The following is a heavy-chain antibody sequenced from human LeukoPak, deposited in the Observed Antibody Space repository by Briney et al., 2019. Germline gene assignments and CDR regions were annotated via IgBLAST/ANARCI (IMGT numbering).Heavy chain of an antibody. CDR3: ARHRGAAAGTHWFDP. D-gene: IGHD6-13*01. J-gene: IGHJ5*02. Sequence: GESLKISSKTSGYSFTSYWISCLRQIPGKGLECMGIIYPGDSDTSYSPSFQGQVTISADKSINTAYLQWSSLKASDTAMYYCARHRGAAAGTHWFDPWGQGTLVTVSS. V-gene: IGHV5-51*01. CDR1: GYSFTSYW. CDR2: IYPGDSDT.